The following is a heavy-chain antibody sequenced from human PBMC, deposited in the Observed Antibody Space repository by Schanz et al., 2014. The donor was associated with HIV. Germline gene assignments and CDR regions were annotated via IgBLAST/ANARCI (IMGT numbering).Heavy chain of an antibody. J-gene: IGHJ6*02. Sequence: VQLVQSGGGLVKPGGSLRLSCAASGFTLEDYAMHWVRQAPGKGLEWVSGMSWNRRRIGYGDAVKGRFTISRDNANNFVYLEMNGLRVEDTALYYCAKGIMGATEYYYGMDVWGQGTMVTVSS. D-gene: IGHD1-26*01. CDR3: AKGIMGATEYYYGMDV. CDR2: MSWNRRRI. V-gene: IGHV3-9*01. CDR1: GFTLEDYA.